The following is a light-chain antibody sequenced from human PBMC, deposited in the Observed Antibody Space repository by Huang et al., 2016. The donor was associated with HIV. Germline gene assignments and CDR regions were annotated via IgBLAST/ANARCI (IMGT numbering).Light chain of an antibody. CDR1: QSVSSN. CDR3: QQYDNWPPT. J-gene: IGKJ1*01. CDR2: GAS. V-gene: IGKV3-15*01. Sequence: EIVMTQSAATLSVSPGERATLSCRASQSVSSNLAWYQQKPGQAPRLLIFGASTRATGVPARFSGSGSGTEVTLIISSLQSEDFAVYYCQQYDNWPPTFGQGTKVKIK.